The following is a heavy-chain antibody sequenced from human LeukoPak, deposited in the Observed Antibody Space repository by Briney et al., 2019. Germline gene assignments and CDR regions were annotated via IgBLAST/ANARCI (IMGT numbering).Heavy chain of an antibody. CDR2: IYTSGST. J-gene: IGHJ4*02. CDR3: ARDASVSIRGGDCYPVD. D-gene: IGHD2-21*02. CDR1: GGSVSNYF. V-gene: IGHV4-4*07. Sequence: PSETLSLTCTVSGGSVSNYFWSWIRRPAGKGLEWIGRIYTSGSTNYNPSLSNRVTMSIDTSKNQFSLKLSSLTAADTAVYYCARDASVSIRGGDCYPVDWGQGTLVTVSS.